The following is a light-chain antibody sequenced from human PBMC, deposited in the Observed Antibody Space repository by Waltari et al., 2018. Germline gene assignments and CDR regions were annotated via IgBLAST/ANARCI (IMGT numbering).Light chain of an antibody. CDR1: QSLLDSEDGNTY. CDR2: EVS. Sequence: DIVMTQTPLSLPVTLGEPASISCRSSQSLLDSEDGNTYLEWFLQKPGQSPQLLIYEVSNLASGVPDRFSGSGSDNAFTLTISRVEAEDVGVYYCMQALEFPLTFGGGTKVEIK. CDR3: MQALEFPLT. V-gene: IGKV2-40*01. J-gene: IGKJ4*01.